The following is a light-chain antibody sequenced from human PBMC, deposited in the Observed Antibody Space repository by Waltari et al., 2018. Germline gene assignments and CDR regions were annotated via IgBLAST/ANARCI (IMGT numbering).Light chain of an antibody. CDR1: QTVYDY. J-gene: IGKJ1*01. Sequence: IPMTQSPSTLSAPVGDRVIITCRASQTVYDYLAWYQQKPGKAPQLLISKASTLEGGVPSRFSGSGYGTEFTLTISSLQPDDLATYYCQQYQSYWMFGQGTKVEIK. CDR2: KAS. CDR3: QQYQSYWM. V-gene: IGKV1-5*03.